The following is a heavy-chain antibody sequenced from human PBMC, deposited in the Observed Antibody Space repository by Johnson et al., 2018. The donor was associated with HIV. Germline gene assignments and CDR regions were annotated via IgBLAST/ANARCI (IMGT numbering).Heavy chain of an antibody. V-gene: IGHV3-30*04. J-gene: IGHJ3*02. CDR2: ISYDGSNK. CDR1: GFTFSSYA. CDR3: TKPSTGTYYGFHI. Sequence: QVQLVESGGGVVQPGRSLRLSCAASGFTFSSYAMHWVRQAPGKGLEWVAVISYDGSNKYYADSVKGRFTISRDNSKNTVWLQMNSLRGEDTAVYYCTKPSTGTYYGFHIWGQGTMVTV.